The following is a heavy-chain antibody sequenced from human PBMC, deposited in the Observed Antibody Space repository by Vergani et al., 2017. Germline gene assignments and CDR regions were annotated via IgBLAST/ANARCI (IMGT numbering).Heavy chain of an antibody. D-gene: IGHD2/OR15-2a*01. CDR1: GYSFTSYW. CDR3: ARRTTLLRSIYWFDP. CDR2: IDPSDSYT. Sequence: EVQLVQSGAEVKKPGESLRISCKGSGYSFTSYWISWVRQMPGKGLEWMGRIDPSDSYTNYSPSFQGHVTISADKSISTAYLQWSSLKASDTAMYHCARRTTLLRSIYWFDPWGQGTLVTVSS. J-gene: IGHJ5*02. V-gene: IGHV5-10-1*03.